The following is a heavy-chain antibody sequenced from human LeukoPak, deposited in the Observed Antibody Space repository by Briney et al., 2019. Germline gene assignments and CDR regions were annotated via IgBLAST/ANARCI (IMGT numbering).Heavy chain of an antibody. CDR1: GGPLSSYY. D-gene: IGHD1-26*01. CDR2: IYSSGST. J-gene: IGHJ4*02. Sequence: SSETLSLTCTVSGGPLSSYYWSWIRQPPGNGLEWIGYIYSSGSTNYNPSLKSRLTISVDTSKNQFSLKLSSVTAADTAVYHCARRLIVGPAFDYWGQGTLVTVSS. V-gene: IGHV4-59*01. CDR3: ARRLIVGPAFDY.